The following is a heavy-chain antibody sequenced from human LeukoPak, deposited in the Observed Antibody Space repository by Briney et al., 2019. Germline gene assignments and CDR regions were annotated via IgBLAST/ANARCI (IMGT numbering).Heavy chain of an antibody. CDR2: IYSGGGT. J-gene: IGHJ3*02. CDR3: ARDYVFGI. D-gene: IGHD3-10*02. CDR1: GFTFSSYA. V-gene: IGHV3-53*01. Sequence: PGGSLRLSCAASGFTFSSYAMSWVRQAPGKGLEWVSVIYSGGGTYYADSVKGRFTISRDNSKNTLYLQMNTLRAEDTAVYYCARDYVFGIWGQGTRVTVSS.